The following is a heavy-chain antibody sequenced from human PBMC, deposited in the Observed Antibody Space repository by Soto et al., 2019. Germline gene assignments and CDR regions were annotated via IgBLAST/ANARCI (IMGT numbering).Heavy chain of an antibody. CDR3: TRDGRGLGRLSLFEY. Sequence: GGSLRLSCAASGFNVNSDYMNWVRQTPGKGLEWVASIYSGETTYYADSVRGRFTISSDKSKNTLYFQLSSLRIEDTAVYYCTRDGRGLGRLSLFEYWGQGVLVTAPQ. J-gene: IGHJ4*02. CDR2: IYSGETT. V-gene: IGHV3-53*01. D-gene: IGHD2-21*02. CDR1: GFNVNSDY.